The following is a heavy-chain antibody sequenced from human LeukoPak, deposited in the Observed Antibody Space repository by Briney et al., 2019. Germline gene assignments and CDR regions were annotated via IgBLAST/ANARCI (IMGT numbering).Heavy chain of an antibody. Sequence: WVRQPPGKGLEWIGSIYYGGSTYYNPSLKSRVTISVDTSKNQFSLKLSSVTAADTAVYSCARINDYGFDYWGQGTLVTVSS. CDR2: IYYGGST. D-gene: IGHD4-17*01. CDR3: ARINDYGFDY. V-gene: IGHV4-39*01. J-gene: IGHJ4*02.